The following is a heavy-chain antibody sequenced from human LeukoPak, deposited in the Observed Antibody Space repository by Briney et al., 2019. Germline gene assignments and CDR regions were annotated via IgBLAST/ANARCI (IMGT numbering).Heavy chain of an antibody. CDR2: ISGSNGNT. D-gene: IGHD6-13*01. CDR1: GFTLSSYA. V-gene: IGHV3-23*01. J-gene: IGHJ4*02. CDR3: AKKSAAAAAAAYFFDY. Sequence: GGSLRLSCAASGFTLSSYAMSWVRQAPGRGLEWVSGISGSNGNTYYADSVKGRFIISRDNSKNTLYLQMNSLRAEDTAVYYCAKKSAAAAAAAYFFDYWGQGTLVTVPS.